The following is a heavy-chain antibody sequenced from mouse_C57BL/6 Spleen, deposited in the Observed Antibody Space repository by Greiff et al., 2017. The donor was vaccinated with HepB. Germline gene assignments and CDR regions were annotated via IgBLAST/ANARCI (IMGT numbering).Heavy chain of an antibody. Sequence: VQLQQPGAELVKPGASVKMSCKASGYTFTSYWITWVKQRPGQGLEWIGDIYPGSGSTNYNEKFKSKATLTVDTSSSTAYMQLSSLTSEDSAVYYCARKGTGTGPYFDYWGQGTTLTVAS. V-gene: IGHV1-55*01. J-gene: IGHJ2*01. CDR1: GYTFTSYW. CDR3: ARKGTGTGPYFDY. D-gene: IGHD4-1*01. CDR2: IYPGSGST.